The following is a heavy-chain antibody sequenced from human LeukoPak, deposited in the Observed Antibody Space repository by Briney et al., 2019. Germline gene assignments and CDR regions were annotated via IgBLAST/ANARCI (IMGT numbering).Heavy chain of an antibody. Sequence: GGSLRLSCAASGFTFSSYGMHWVRQAPGKGLEWVSAIRGSGGNTYYADSVKGRFTISRDNSKNTLYLQMNSLRAEDTAVYYCAKAPNWAPDYWGQGTLVTVSS. CDR2: IRGSGGNT. CDR3: AKAPNWAPDY. J-gene: IGHJ4*02. CDR1: GFTFSSYG. D-gene: IGHD1-1*01. V-gene: IGHV3-23*01.